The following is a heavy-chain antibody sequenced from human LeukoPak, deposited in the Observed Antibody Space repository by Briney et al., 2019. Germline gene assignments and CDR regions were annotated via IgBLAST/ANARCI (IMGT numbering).Heavy chain of an antibody. CDR3: ARHEFYDFDY. Sequence: PSETLSLTCTVSGGSISSYYWSWIRQPPGKGLEWIGYIYYSGSTNYNPSLKSRVTISVDTSKNQFSLKLSSVTAADTAVYYCARHEFYDFDYWGQGTLVTVSS. V-gene: IGHV4-59*08. CDR1: GGSISSYY. CDR2: IYYSGST. D-gene: IGHD3-10*01. J-gene: IGHJ4*02.